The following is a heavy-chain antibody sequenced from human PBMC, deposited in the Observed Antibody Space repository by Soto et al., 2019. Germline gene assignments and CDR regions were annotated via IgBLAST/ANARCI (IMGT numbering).Heavy chain of an antibody. V-gene: IGHV4-31*03. CDR3: ARGLSDYYGSGSYYLSV. CDR2: IYYSGST. Sequence: QVQLQESDPGLVKPSQTLSLTCTVSGGSISSGGYYWSWIRQHPGKGLEWIGYIYYSGSTYYNPSLKSRVTISVDTSKNQFSLKLSSVTAADTAVYYCARGLSDYYGSGSYYLSVWGQGTLVTVSS. D-gene: IGHD3-10*01. J-gene: IGHJ4*02. CDR1: GGSISSGGYY.